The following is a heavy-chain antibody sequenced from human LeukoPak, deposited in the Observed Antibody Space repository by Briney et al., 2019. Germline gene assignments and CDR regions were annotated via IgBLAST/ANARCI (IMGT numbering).Heavy chain of an antibody. D-gene: IGHD3-22*01. J-gene: IGHJ4*02. CDR1: GLTFSSYA. CDR2: ISYDGSNK. Sequence: HPGGSLRLSCAASGLTFSSYAMHWVRQAPGKGLGWVAVISYDGSNKFYADSVKGRFTISRDNSKNTLYLQMNSLRAEDTAVYYCARDGEYYYDSIGPGYFDYWGQGTLVTVSS. CDR3: ARDGEYYYDSIGPGYFDY. V-gene: IGHV3-30-3*01.